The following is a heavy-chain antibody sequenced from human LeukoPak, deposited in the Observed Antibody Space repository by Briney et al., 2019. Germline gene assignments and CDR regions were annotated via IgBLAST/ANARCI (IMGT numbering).Heavy chain of an antibody. V-gene: IGHV3-23*01. CDR3: ARGIGTVARYYFDY. CDR2: ISASGGST. Sequence: AGGSLRLSCAASGFTFNSYAMSWVRQAPGKGLEWVSAISASGGSTYYYADSVKGRFTISRDNSKSTLYLLMNSLRADDTAVYYCARGIGTVARYYFDYWGQGILVTVSS. D-gene: IGHD1-1*01. J-gene: IGHJ4*02. CDR1: GFTFNSYA.